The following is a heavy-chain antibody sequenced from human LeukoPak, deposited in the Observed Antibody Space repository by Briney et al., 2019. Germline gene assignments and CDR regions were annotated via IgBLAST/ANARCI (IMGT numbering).Heavy chain of an antibody. V-gene: IGHV3-48*04. CDR1: GFSFNRYS. J-gene: IGHJ4*02. Sequence: PGGSLRPSCAASGFSFNRYSMNWVRQAPGKGLAWISYISSSGKTVYYADSVKGRFTISRDNAKKTLYLQMNSLTAEDTGVYYCTRGADSSAWDGGECFFDSWGQGALVIVSS. CDR2: ISSSGKTV. CDR3: TRGADSSAWDGGECFFDS. D-gene: IGHD6-19*01.